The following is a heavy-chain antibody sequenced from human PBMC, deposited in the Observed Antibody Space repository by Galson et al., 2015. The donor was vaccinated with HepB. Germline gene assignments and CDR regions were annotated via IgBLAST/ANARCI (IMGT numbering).Heavy chain of an antibody. Sequence: SETLSLTCTVSGASISTSWWSWVRQPPGKGLEWLGCVFSSGSTNYDPFVQNRVTMSVDSSRNQVSLKLSSVTAADTAVYYCARDGPRGRGWHTYGMDVWGQGTTVTVSS. V-gene: IGHV4-59*01. J-gene: IGHJ6*02. CDR2: VFSSGST. D-gene: IGHD6-19*01. CDR3: ARDGPRGRGWHTYGMDV. CDR1: GASISTSW.